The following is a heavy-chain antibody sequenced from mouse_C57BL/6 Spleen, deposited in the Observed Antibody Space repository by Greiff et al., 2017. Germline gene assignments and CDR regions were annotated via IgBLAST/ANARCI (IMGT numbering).Heavy chain of an antibody. Sequence: VQLQQSGAELVRPGASVKLSCKASGYTFTDYYINWVKQRPGQGLEWIARIYPGSGNTYYNEKFKGKATLTAEKSSSTAYMQLSSLTSEDSAVYFCARGRGDAMDYWGQGTSVTVSS. V-gene: IGHV1-76*01. CDR1: GYTFTDYY. J-gene: IGHJ4*01. CDR3: ARGRGDAMDY. CDR2: IYPGSGNT.